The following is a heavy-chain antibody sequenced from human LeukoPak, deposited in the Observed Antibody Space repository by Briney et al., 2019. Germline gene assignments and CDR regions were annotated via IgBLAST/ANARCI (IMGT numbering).Heavy chain of an antibody. CDR3: ARGTYSSSWYSF. Sequence: ASVKVSCKASGYTFTGYYMHWVRQAPGQGLEWMGWINPNSSGTNYAQKFQGRVTMTRDTSISTAYMELSRLRSDDTAVYYCARGTYSSSWYSFWGQGTLVTVSS. CDR2: INPNSSGT. CDR1: GYTFTGYY. D-gene: IGHD6-13*01. V-gene: IGHV1-2*02. J-gene: IGHJ4*02.